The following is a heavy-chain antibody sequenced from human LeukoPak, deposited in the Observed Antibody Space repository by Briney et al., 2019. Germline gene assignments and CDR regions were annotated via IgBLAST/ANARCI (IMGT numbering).Heavy chain of an antibody. CDR3: ARRPLFSSSSGLDY. Sequence: GESLEISCKGSGYSFMSHWIAWVRPMPGKGLECMGLIYPGDSDTRYSPSFQGQVTISADRSINTAYIQWSSLKASDAAMYYCARRPLFSSSSGLDYWGQGTLVTVSS. D-gene: IGHD6-6*01. CDR2: IYPGDSDT. CDR1: GYSFMSHW. J-gene: IGHJ4*02. V-gene: IGHV5-51*01.